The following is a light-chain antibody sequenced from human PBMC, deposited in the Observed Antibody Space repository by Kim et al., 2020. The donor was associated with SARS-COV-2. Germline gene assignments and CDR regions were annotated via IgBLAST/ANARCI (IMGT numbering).Light chain of an antibody. V-gene: IGKV1-39*01. CDR2: AAS. J-gene: IGKJ2*01. CDR3: QQSYTTPRT. Sequence: HTVTIPCRASQSISTFLNWSPHRPAKAPNLLMFAASRLQSGVPSRFTGSGSGTDFTLTISSLQPEDFTTYFSQQSYTTPRTFGQGPKLEI. CDR1: QSISTF.